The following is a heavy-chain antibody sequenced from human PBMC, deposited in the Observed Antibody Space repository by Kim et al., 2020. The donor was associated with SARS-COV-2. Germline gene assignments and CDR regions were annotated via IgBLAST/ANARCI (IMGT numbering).Heavy chain of an antibody. Sequence: SLKSRVTISVDTSKNQFSLKLSSVTAADTAVYYCARDRAVWSGPNWYFDLWGRGTLVTVSS. CDR3: ARDRAVWSGPNWYFDL. D-gene: IGHD3-3*01. J-gene: IGHJ2*01. V-gene: IGHV4-59*01.